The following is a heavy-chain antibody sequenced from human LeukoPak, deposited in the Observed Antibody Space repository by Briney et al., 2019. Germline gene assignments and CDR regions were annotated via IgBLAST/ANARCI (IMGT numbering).Heavy chain of an antibody. CDR1: GFTFSSYW. D-gene: IGHD3-22*01. Sequence: GSLRLSCAASGFTFSSYWMHWVRQGPGKGLVWIGSIYYSGSTYYNPSLKSRVTISVDTSKNQFSLKLSSVTAADTAVYYCARGLGYYYDSSGYYYRYYYYYMDVWGKGTTVTISS. CDR3: ARGLGYYYDSSGYYYRYYYYYMDV. V-gene: IGHV4-39*07. J-gene: IGHJ6*03. CDR2: IYYSGST.